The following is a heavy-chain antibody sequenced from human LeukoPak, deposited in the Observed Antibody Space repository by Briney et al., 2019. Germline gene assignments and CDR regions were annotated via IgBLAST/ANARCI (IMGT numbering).Heavy chain of an antibody. V-gene: IGHV4-59*01. Sequence: SETLSLTCTVSGGSISSYYWSWIRQPPGKGLEWIGYIYYSGSTNYNPSLKSRVTISVDTSKNQFSLKLSSVTAADTAVYYCARGYSYGWDYYYYYMDVWGKGTTVTVSS. CDR1: GGSISSYY. J-gene: IGHJ6*03. D-gene: IGHD5-18*01. CDR3: ARGYSYGWDYYYYYMDV. CDR2: IYYSGST.